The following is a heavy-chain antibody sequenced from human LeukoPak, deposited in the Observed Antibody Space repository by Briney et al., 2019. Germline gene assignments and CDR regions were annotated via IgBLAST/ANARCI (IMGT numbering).Heavy chain of an antibody. Sequence: GGSLRLSCTASGFTFSSYWMSWVRQAPGKGLEWVANIKQDGSEKYYVDSVKGRFTISRDNAKNSLYLQMNSLRAEDTAVYYCARQARFGEFVYYYYHMDVWGKGTTVTISS. CDR1: GFTFSSYW. V-gene: IGHV3-7*01. CDR2: IKQDGSEK. CDR3: ARQARFGEFVYYYYHMDV. J-gene: IGHJ6*03. D-gene: IGHD3-10*01.